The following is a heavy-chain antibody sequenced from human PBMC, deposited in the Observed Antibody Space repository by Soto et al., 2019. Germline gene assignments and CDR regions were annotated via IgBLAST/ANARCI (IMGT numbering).Heavy chain of an antibody. CDR3: ARELELPRFRWFDP. CDR2: IYYSGST. CDR1: GGSISSGDYY. Sequence: KASETLSLTCTVSGGSISSGDYYWSWIRQPPGKGLEWIGYIYYSGSTYYNPSLKSRVTISVDTSKNQFSLKLSSVTAADTAVYYCARELELPRFRWFDPWGQGTLVTVSS. D-gene: IGHD1-7*01. J-gene: IGHJ5*02. V-gene: IGHV4-30-4*01.